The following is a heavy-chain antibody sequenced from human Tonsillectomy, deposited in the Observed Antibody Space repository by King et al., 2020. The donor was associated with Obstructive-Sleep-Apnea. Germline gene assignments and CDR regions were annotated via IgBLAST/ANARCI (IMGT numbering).Heavy chain of an antibody. D-gene: IGHD3-22*01. V-gene: IGHV3-66*01. CDR2: IYTGGST. CDR3: ARDPRTYYDSSASWGGMDA. J-gene: IGHJ6*02. Sequence: VQLVESGGGLVQPGGSLRLSCAASGFTVSSNYMSWVRQAPGKGLEWVSVIYTGGSTYYADSVKGRFTISRDNSKNTLYLKMNSLRAEDTAVYYCARDPRTYYDSSASWGGMDAWGQGTTVTVSS. CDR1: GFTVSSNY.